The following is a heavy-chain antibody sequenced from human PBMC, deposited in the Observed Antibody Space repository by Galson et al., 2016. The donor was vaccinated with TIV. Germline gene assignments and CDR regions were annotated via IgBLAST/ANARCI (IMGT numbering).Heavy chain of an antibody. V-gene: IGHV5-51*01. D-gene: IGHD3-22*01. J-gene: IGHJ4*02. CDR3: ARLEGYDDSASDY. Sequence: SGAEVKKPGESLKISCKASGYRFTNHWIGWVRQMPGKGLEWMGVIYPGDSDTRYSPSFQRQVTISADKSSSTAHLQWSSLKASDTAMYYCARLEGYDDSASDYWGQGTLVTVSS. CDR1: GYRFTNHW. CDR2: IYPGDSDT.